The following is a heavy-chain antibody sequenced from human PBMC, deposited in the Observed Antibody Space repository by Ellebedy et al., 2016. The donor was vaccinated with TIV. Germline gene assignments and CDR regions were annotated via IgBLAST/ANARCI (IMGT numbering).Heavy chain of an antibody. CDR1: GYTFTGYY. Sequence: ASVKVSCXASGYTFTGYYMHWVRQAPGQGLEWMGWINPNSGGTNYAQKFQGRVTMTRDTSISTAYMELSSLRSEDTAVYYCARGRWLQSGLDYYYYYGMDVWGQGTTVTVSS. V-gene: IGHV1-2*02. CDR3: ARGRWLQSGLDYYYYYGMDV. CDR2: INPNSGGT. D-gene: IGHD5-24*01. J-gene: IGHJ6*02.